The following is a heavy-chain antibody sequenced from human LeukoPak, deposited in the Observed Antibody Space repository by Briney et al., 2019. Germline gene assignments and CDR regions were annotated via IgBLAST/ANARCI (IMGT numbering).Heavy chain of an antibody. CDR2: ISAYNGNT. D-gene: IGHD3-22*01. J-gene: IGHJ6*02. V-gene: IGHV1-18*01. Sequence: ASVKVSCKASGYTFTSYGISWVRQAPGQGLEWMGWISAYNGNTNYAQKLQGRVTMTTDTSTSTAYMELRSLRSDDTAVYYCARDTYYYDSSGYYNRYYYGMDVWGQGTTVTVSS. CDR1: GYTFTSYG. CDR3: ARDTYYYDSSGYYNRYYYGMDV.